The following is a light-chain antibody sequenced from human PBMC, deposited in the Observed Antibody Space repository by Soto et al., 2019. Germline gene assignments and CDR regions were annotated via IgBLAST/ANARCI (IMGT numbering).Light chain of an antibody. CDR2: KAS. CDR1: QTISSW. Sequence: DISSTESPTTVPGSVGDRATITWRASQTISSWLAWYQQKPGKAPKLLIYKASTLKSGVPSRFSGSGSGTEFTLTISSLKPDDFATYYCQHYNSYSEAFGQGTKVDIK. CDR3: QHYNSYSEA. J-gene: IGKJ1*01. V-gene: IGKV1-5*03.